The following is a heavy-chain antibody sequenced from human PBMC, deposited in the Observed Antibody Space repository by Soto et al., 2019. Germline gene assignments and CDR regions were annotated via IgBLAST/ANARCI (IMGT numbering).Heavy chain of an antibody. CDR1: GFSLSTSGVG. CDR3: AHSQVAVAGTLIDY. V-gene: IGHV2-5*02. Sequence: QITLKESGPPLVKPTQTLTLTCTFSGFSLSTSGVGVGWIRQPPGKALEWLALIYWDDDKRYSPSLKSRLTITKDTSKNQVVLTMTNMDPVDTATYYCAHSQVAVAGTLIDYWGQGTLVTVSS. D-gene: IGHD6-19*01. CDR2: IYWDDDK. J-gene: IGHJ4*02.